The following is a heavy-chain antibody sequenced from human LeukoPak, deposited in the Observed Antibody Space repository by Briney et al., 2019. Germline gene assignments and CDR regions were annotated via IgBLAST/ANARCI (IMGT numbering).Heavy chain of an antibody. D-gene: IGHD3-10*01. CDR1: GGSISRYY. CDR2: IYSSGST. J-gene: IGHJ3*02. CDR3: ARHFDYDSEGDPFDI. Sequence: SETLSLTCTVSGGSISRYYWSWIRQPPGKGLECVGYIYSSGSTNYNPSLKSRVTISVDKSKNQFSLKMTSVTAADTAVYYCARHFDYDSEGDPFDIWGQGTMVTVSS. V-gene: IGHV4-59*08.